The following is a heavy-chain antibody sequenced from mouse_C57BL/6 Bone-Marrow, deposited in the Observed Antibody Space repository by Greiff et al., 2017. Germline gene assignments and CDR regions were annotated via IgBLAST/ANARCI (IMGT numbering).Heavy chain of an antibody. J-gene: IGHJ4*01. CDR1: GYAFSSSW. V-gene: IGHV1-82*01. Sequence: VQLQESGPELVKPGASVKISCKASGYAFSSSWMNWVKQRPGKGLGWIGRIYPGDGDTNYNGKFKGKATLTADKSSSTAYMQLSSLTSEDSAVYFCARRAFPTVVARGYYYAMDYWGQGTSVTVSS. CDR3: ARRAFPTVVARGYYYAMDY. CDR2: IYPGDGDT. D-gene: IGHD1-1*01.